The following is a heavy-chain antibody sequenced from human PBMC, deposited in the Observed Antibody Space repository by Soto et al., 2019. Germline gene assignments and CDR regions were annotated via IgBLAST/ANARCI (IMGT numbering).Heavy chain of an antibody. J-gene: IGHJ4*02. CDR2: IRSKANSYAT. CDR3: ISMTTVTSFSDY. V-gene: IGHV3-73*01. Sequence: EVQLVESGGGLVQPGGSLKLSCAASGFTFSASAMHWVRQASRKGLEWVGRIRSKANSYATTYAASVKGRFTISRDDSKNTAYLQMNSLKTEDTAVYYCISMTTVTSFSDYWGQGTLVTVSS. D-gene: IGHD4-17*01. CDR1: GFTFSASA.